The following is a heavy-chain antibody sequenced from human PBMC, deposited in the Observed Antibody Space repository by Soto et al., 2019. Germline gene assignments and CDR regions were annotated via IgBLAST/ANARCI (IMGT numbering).Heavy chain of an antibody. CDR3: ARRGMENVGFDY. Sequence: QVQLQEAGPGLVKSSQTLSLTCTVSGGSISSGGYYWSWIRQHPGKGLEWIGYIYYSGKAYYTPSLKSRVTISVDTSNNQFSLNLSSVTAADTAVYYCARRGMENVGFDYWGLGTLVTVSS. V-gene: IGHV4-31*03. J-gene: IGHJ4*02. CDR1: GGSISSGGYY. D-gene: IGHD3-10*01. CDR2: IYYSGKA.